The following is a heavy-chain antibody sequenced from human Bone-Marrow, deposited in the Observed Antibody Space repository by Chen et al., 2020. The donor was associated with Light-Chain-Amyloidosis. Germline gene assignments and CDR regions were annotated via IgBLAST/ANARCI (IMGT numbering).Heavy chain of an antibody. CDR1: GYTFPNYW. J-gene: IGHJ4*02. Sequence: EVXLEQSGPEVKKPGESLKISCKGSGYTFPNYWIGWVRQMPGKGLEWMGVIYPEYSDARYSPSFEGQVTISADKSITTAXXQWRSLKASDTAMYYCARRRDGYNFDYWGQGTLVTVSS. CDR3: ARRRDGYNFDY. CDR2: IYPEYSDA. V-gene: IGHV5-51*01. D-gene: IGHD5-12*01.